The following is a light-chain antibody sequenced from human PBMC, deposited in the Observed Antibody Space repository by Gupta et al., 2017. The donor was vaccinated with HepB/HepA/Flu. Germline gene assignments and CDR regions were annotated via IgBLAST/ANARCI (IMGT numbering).Light chain of an antibody. J-gene: IGKJ1*01. CDR2: DAS. CDR1: QSVRSY. V-gene: IGKV3-11*01. CDR3: QQRSNWPLT. Sequence: EIVLTQSPATLSLSPGEGATLSCRASQSVRSYLAWYQQKVGQAPRLLIYDASKRATGIPARFSGSRSATDFTLTISSLAPEDFAVSYCQQRSNWPLTFGQGTKAEIK.